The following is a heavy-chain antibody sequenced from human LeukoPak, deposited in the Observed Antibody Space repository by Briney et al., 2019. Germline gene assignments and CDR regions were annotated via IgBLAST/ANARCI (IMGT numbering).Heavy chain of an antibody. CDR3: ARAAYCGGDCYSDFDY. V-gene: IGHV3-33*08. D-gene: IGHD2-21*02. J-gene: IGHJ4*02. Sequence: GGSLRLSCAASGFTVSSNYMSWVRQAPGKGLEWVAVIWYDGSNKYYADSVKGRFTISRDNSKNTLYLQMNSLRAEDTAVYYCARAAYCGGDCYSDFDYWGQGTLVTVSS. CDR2: IWYDGSNK. CDR1: GFTVSSNY.